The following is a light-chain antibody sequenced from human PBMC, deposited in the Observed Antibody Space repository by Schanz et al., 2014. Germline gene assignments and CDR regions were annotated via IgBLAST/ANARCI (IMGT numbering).Light chain of an antibody. Sequence: EIVLTQSPATLSLSPGERATLSCRASQSVSSYLAWYQQKPGQAPRLLMYGASSGATGIPDRFSGSGSGTDCTLTISRLEPEDFAVYYCQQYSISPPFTFGQGTKLEIK. J-gene: IGKJ2*01. CDR3: QQYSISPPFT. CDR2: GAS. CDR1: QSVSSY. V-gene: IGKV3-20*01.